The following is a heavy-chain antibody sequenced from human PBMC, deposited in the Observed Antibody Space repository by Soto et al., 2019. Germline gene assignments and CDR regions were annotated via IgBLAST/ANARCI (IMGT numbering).Heavy chain of an antibody. Sequence: ASVKVSCKASGYTFTSYAMHWVRQAPGQRLEWMGWINAGNGNTKYSQKFQGRVTMTTETSTSTPYMELRSLRSDDTALFYCARGVGSGTYYNQYNWFDPWGQGTLVTVSS. J-gene: IGHJ5*02. CDR3: ARGVGSGTYYNQYNWFDP. D-gene: IGHD3-10*01. CDR1: GYTFTSYA. V-gene: IGHV1-3*01. CDR2: INAGNGNT.